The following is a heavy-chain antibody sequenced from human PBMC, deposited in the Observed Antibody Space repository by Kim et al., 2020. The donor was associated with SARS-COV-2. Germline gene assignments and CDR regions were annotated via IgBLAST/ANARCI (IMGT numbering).Heavy chain of an antibody. D-gene: IGHD6-13*01. V-gene: IGHV4-34*01. CDR2: INHSGST. CDR1: GGSFSGYY. Sequence: SETLSLTCAVYGGSFSGYYWSWIRQPPGKGLEWIGEINHSGSTNYNPSLKSRVTISVDTSKNQFSLKLSSVTAADTAVYYCARVPYRPSIAAAGTFDYWGQGTLVTVSS. CDR3: ARVPYRPSIAAAGTFDY. J-gene: IGHJ4*02.